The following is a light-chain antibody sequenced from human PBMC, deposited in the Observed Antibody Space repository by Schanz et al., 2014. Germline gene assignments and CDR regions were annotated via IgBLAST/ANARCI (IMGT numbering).Light chain of an antibody. Sequence: DIVMTQSPDSLAVSLGERATIHCKSSQSLLYSSDSKNYLAWYQHKPGQPPKLVIHWATSRESGVPDRFSGSGSGTDFTLTISSLQSEDFAVYYCQQYNNWPPWTFGQGTKVEIK. V-gene: IGKV4-1*01. CDR2: WAT. CDR3: QQYNNWPPWT. J-gene: IGKJ1*01. CDR1: QSLLYSSDSKNY.